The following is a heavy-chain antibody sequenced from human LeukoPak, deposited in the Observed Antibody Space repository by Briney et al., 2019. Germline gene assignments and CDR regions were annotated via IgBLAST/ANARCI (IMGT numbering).Heavy chain of an antibody. Sequence: GGSLRLSCAGSGDGFTRHTMNWVRRAPGKGLEWISYIWSTGEYIYYADSVKGRFTISRDNARTSVYLQMNSLRVEDTAIYYCAREYDSRARFDTWGQGRLVTVSS. D-gene: IGHD6-13*01. J-gene: IGHJ4*02. V-gene: IGHV3-21*05. CDR3: AREYDSRARFDT. CDR2: IWSTGEYI. CDR1: GDGFTRHT.